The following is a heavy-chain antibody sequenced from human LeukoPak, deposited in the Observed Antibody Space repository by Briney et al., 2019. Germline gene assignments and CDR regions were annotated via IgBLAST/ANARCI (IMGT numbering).Heavy chain of an antibody. D-gene: IGHD6-13*01. CDR3: ARGTPGGSSVTTYYYMDV. CDR2: IYHSGST. Sequence: SETLSLTCTVSGGSISSYYWSWIRQPPGKGLEWIGSIYHSGSTYYNPSLKSRVTISVDTSKNQFSLKLSSVTAADTAVYYCARGTPGGSSVTTYYYMDVWGKGTTVTVSS. J-gene: IGHJ6*03. V-gene: IGHV4-38-2*02. CDR1: GGSISSYY.